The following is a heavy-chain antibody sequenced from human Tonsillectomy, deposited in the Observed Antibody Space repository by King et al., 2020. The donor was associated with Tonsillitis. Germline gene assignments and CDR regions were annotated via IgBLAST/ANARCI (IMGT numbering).Heavy chain of an antibody. CDR1: GFTLSSYA. V-gene: IGHV3-64D*06. J-gene: IGHJ4*02. CDR3: VKDQDSGYDAYFDY. CDR2: ISKNGGST. Sequence: VQLVESGGGLVQPGGSLRLSCSASGFTLSSYAMHWVRQAPGKGLEYVSGISKNGGSTYYADSVKGRCSISRDNSKNTVYLQMRSLRAEDTAVYYCVKDQDSGYDAYFDYWGQGTLVTVSS. D-gene: IGHD5-12*01.